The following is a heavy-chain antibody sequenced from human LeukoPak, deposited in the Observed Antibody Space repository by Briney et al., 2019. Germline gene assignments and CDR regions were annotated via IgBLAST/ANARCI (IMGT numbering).Heavy chain of an antibody. J-gene: IGHJ4*02. V-gene: IGHV1-69*05. CDR1: GGTFSSYA. D-gene: IGHD3-10*01. Sequence: ASVKVSCKASGGTFSSYAISWVRQAPGQGLEWMGGIIPIFGTANYAQKVQGRVTITTDESTSTAYMELSSLRSEDTAVYYCARGRDYYGSGRPYYFDYWGQGTLVTVSS. CDR2: IIPIFGTA. CDR3: ARGRDYYGSGRPYYFDY.